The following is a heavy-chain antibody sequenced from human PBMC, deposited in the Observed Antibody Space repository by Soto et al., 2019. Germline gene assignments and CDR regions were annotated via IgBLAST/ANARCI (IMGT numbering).Heavy chain of an antibody. D-gene: IGHD4-4*01. J-gene: IGHJ6*03. CDR1: GFSLSTSGVG. CDR3: AHYTVDTYMDV. Sequence: QITLRESGPTLVKATQTHTLTCSFSGFSLSTSGVGVGWIRQPPGKALEWLALLYWDGDRRYSPSLNSRLTIIKDTSKNQVVLTMTNMDPVDTGTYYCAHYTVDTYMDVWGKGTTVTVSS. CDR2: LYWDGDR. V-gene: IGHV2-5*02.